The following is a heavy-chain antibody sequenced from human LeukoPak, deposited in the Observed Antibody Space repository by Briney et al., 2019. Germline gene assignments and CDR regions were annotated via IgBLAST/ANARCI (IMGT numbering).Heavy chain of an antibody. J-gene: IGHJ5*02. CDR1: GFTVSSNY. CDR3: ARGVATILGWFDP. D-gene: IGHD5-12*01. CDR2: IYSGGST. Sequence: GGSLRLPCAASGFTVSSNYMSWVRQAPGKGLEWVSVIYSGGSTYYADSVKGRFTISRDNSKNTLYLQMNSLRAEDTAVYYCARGVATILGWFDPWGQGTLVTVSS. V-gene: IGHV3-66*01.